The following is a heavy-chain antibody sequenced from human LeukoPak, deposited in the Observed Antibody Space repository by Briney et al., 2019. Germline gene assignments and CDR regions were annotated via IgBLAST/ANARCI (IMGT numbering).Heavy chain of an antibody. V-gene: IGHV4-59*08. CDR2: IYYSGST. J-gene: IGHJ4*02. D-gene: IGHD3-22*01. CDR1: GGSLSSYY. CDR3: ARQTYYYDSSGPTLFDY. Sequence: SETLSLTCTVSGGSLSSYYWSWIRQPPGKGLEWIGYIYYSGSTNYNPSLKSRVTISVDTSKNQFSLKLSSVTAADTAVYYCARQTYYYDSSGPTLFDYWGQGTLVTVSS.